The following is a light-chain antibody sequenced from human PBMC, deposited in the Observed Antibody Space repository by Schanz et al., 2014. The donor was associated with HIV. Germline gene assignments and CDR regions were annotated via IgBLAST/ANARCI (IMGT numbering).Light chain of an antibody. CDR2: SNN. CDR3: AGWDDSLNGWV. V-gene: IGLV1-44*01. Sequence: QSVLTQPPSASGTPGQRVTISCSGSSSNIGSNTVNWYQQLPGTAPKLLIHSNNQRPSGVPDRFSGSKSGTSASLAISGLQSDDEGDYYCAGWDDSLNGWVFGGGTKLTVL. CDR1: SSNIGSNT. J-gene: IGLJ3*02.